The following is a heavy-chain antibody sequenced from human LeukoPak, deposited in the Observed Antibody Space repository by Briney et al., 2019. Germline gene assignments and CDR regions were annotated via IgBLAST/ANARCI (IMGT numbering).Heavy chain of an antibody. Sequence: GASVKVSCKASGYTFTNYFMHWVRQAPGQGLEWMGVINPSGGSTTYAQKFQGRVTMTRDTSTNTVYMDLSSLRSEDTAVYYCARDRFAAVTTGVCDHWGQGTLVTVSS. D-gene: IGHD4-17*01. CDR2: INPSGGST. V-gene: IGHV1-46*01. CDR3: ARDRFAAVTTGVCDH. CDR1: GYTFTNYF. J-gene: IGHJ5*02.